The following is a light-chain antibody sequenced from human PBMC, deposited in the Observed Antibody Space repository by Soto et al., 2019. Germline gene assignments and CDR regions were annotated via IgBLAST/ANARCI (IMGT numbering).Light chain of an antibody. CDR1: ETVNRNY. Sequence: EIVLTQSPGTLALSLGDGATLSCRASETVNRNYLAWYHQKPGQPPRLLIYGVSNRAPGVPDRFSGGGSGTEFTLNIVRLEPDDFGTYYCQQYIDSPRTFGQGTRVDVK. J-gene: IGKJ1*01. CDR3: QQYIDSPRT. CDR2: GVS. V-gene: IGKV3-20*01.